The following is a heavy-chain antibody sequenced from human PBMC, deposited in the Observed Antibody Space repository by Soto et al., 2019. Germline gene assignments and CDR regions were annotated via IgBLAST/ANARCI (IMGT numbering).Heavy chain of an antibody. CDR3: AKSYPLAAMVPMASGNFDY. CDR1: GFTFSSYA. V-gene: IGHV3-23*01. CDR2: ISGSGGST. J-gene: IGHJ4*02. D-gene: IGHD5-18*01. Sequence: GGSLRLSCAASGFTFSSYAMSWVRQAPGKGLEWVSAISGSGGSTYYADSVKGRFTISRDNSKNTLYLQMNSLRAEDTAVYYCAKSYPLAAMVPMASGNFDYWGQGTLVTVSS.